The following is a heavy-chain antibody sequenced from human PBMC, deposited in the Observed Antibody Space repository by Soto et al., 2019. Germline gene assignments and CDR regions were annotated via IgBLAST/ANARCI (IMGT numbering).Heavy chain of an antibody. D-gene: IGHD3-3*01. CDR1: GFTLDDYG. V-gene: IGHV3-20*04. CDR2: INWNGGST. Sequence: EVQLVESGGGVVRPGGSLRLSCAASGFTLDDYGMSWVRQAPGKGLEWVSGINWNGGSTGYADSVKGRFTISRDNAKNSLYLQMNSLRAEDTALYYCSRDGGQRGRFLEWFPFDYWGQGTLVTVSS. CDR3: SRDGGQRGRFLEWFPFDY. J-gene: IGHJ4*02.